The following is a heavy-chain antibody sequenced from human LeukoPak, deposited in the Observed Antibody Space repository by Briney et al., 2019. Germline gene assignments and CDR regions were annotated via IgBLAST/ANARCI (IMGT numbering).Heavy chain of an antibody. J-gene: IGHJ6*02. CDR2: ISYDGSNK. D-gene: IGHD6-6*01. CDR3: ARDVGSIDGMDV. Sequence: GRSLRLSCAASGFTFSSYAMHWVRQAPGKGLEWVAVISYDGSNKYYADSVKGRFTISRDNAKNSLYLQMNSLRAEDTAVYYCARDVGSIDGMDVWGQGTTVTVSS. V-gene: IGHV3-30-3*01. CDR1: GFTFSSYA.